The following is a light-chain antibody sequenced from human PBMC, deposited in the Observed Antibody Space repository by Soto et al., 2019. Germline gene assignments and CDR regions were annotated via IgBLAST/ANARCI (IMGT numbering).Light chain of an antibody. J-gene: IGKJ2*01. Sequence: EMVLTQSPATLSLSPGERVTLSCRASQSVSNSLVWYQQKAGQAPRILLYGISYRATGVPARFSGSGSGTDFTLSISSLEPEDFAIYYCQQGSDWPPTYTFGQGTKLEIK. CDR3: QQGSDWPPTYT. V-gene: IGKV3-11*01. CDR1: QSVSNS. CDR2: GIS.